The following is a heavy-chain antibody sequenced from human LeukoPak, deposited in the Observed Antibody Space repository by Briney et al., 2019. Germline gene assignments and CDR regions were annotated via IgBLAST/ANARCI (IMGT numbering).Heavy chain of an antibody. V-gene: IGHV3-7*01. Sequence: GGSLRLSCAASGFTFSTYRMSWVRQAPGKGLEWVANIKQDGSERHYVDSVKGRFTISRDNAKNSLYLQMSSLRAEDTAVYYCSRVEETATTAAIIRKYSYYYYYMDVWGKGNTVTVSS. CDR3: SRVEETATTAAIIRKYSYYYYYMDV. J-gene: IGHJ6*03. D-gene: IGHD1-7*01. CDR2: IKQDGSER. CDR1: GFTFSTYR.